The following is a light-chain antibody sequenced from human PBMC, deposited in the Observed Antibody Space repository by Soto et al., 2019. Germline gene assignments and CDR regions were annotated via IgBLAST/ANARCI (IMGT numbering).Light chain of an antibody. V-gene: IGKV1-12*01. CDR2: AAS. J-gene: IGKJ5*01. CDR3: QQHNQWPIT. CDR1: QDIAGY. Sequence: DIQVTQSPSSVSASVGDRVTVTCRASQDIAGYLAWYQHKPGKGPNLLIYAASSLQSGVPSRFSGSGSGTEFTLTISSLQSEDFAVYSCQQHNQWPITFGQGTRLEIK.